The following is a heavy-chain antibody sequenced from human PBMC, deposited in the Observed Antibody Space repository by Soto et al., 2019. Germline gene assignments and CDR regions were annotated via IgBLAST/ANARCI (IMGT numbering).Heavy chain of an antibody. CDR1: GYSFTSYW. D-gene: IGHD6-13*01. Sequence: PGESLKISCKGSGYSFTSYWIGWVRQMPGKGLEWMGIIYPGDSDTRYSPSFQGQVTISADKSISTAYLQWSSLKASDTAMYYCASPSIAAAGTDAFDIWGQGTMVTV. J-gene: IGHJ3*02. CDR3: ASPSIAAAGTDAFDI. V-gene: IGHV5-51*01. CDR2: IYPGDSDT.